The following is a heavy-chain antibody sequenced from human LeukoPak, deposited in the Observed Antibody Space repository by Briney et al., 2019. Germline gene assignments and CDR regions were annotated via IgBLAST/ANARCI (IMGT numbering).Heavy chain of an antibody. CDR1: GYSFTSYW. D-gene: IGHD4-23*01. J-gene: IGHJ4*02. CDR2: IYPGDSDT. Sequence: GESLKISCKGSGYSFTSYWIGWVRPMPGKGLEWMGIIYPGDSDTRYSPSFQGQVTISADKSISTAYLQWSSLKASDTAMYYCAVTVVNPPRVEYYFDYWGQGTLVTVSS. CDR3: AVTVVNPPRVEYYFDY. V-gene: IGHV5-51*01.